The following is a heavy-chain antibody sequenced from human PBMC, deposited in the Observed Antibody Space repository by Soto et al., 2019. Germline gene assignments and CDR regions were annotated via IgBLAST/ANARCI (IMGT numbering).Heavy chain of an antibody. Sequence: GGSLRLSCAASGFIVSSNYMTWVRQAPGTGLEWVSVIYSGGITYYADSVKGRFTISRDNSKNTLYLQMNSLRAEDTAVYYCARGGMTTVTTSGGYFDYWGQGTLVTVSS. CDR2: IYSGGIT. J-gene: IGHJ4*02. D-gene: IGHD4-17*01. CDR3: ARGGMTTVTTSGGYFDY. V-gene: IGHV3-66*01. CDR1: GFIVSSNY.